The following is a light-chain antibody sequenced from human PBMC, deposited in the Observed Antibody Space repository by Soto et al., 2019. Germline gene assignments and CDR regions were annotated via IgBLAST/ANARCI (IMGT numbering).Light chain of an antibody. V-gene: IGKV1-5*03. CDR1: QSINGW. Sequence: DIQLPQSPSTLSASVADRVTITCRASQSINGWLAWYQQKPGQAPNLLIYKASTLESGVPSRFSGSGSGTEFTLTVSSLQPDDFATYYCHQYHNFPRTFGQGTKVDIK. J-gene: IGKJ1*01. CDR3: HQYHNFPRT. CDR2: KAS.